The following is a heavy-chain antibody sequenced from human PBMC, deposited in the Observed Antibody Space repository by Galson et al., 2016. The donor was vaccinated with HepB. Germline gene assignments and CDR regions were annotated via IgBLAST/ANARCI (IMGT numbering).Heavy chain of an antibody. V-gene: IGHV3-11*06. CDR1: GFTFSDYY. CDR3: AREPYSSSWFDY. Sequence: SLRLSCAASGFTFSDYYMSWIRQAPGKGLQWVSYISSRNGFYTNYSDSVKGRFTISRDNAKNSLYLHMNSLRVEETAVYFCAREPYSSSWFDYWGQGTLVTVSS. CDR2: ISSRNGFYT. J-gene: IGHJ5*01. D-gene: IGHD6-13*01.